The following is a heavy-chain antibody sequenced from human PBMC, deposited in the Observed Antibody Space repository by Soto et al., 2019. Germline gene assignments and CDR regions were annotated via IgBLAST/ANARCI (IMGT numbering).Heavy chain of an antibody. V-gene: IGHV1-3*01. J-gene: IGHJ4*02. CDR1: GYTFTSYA. CDR3: ARDRFYYGSWSLYY. Sequence: QVQLVQSGAEVKKPGASVKVSCKASGYTFTSYAMHWVRQAPGQRLEWMGWINSANGNTKYSQKFQGRVTFTRDTSASTAYMYLNSRISEDTAVYYGARDRFYYGSWSLYYWGQGTLVTVSS. D-gene: IGHD3-10*01. CDR2: INSANGNT.